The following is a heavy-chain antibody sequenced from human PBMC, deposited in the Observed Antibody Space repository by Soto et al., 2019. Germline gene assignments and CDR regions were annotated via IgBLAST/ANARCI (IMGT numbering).Heavy chain of an antibody. D-gene: IGHD3-16*01. CDR1: GGSISSGGYY. CDR3: ARGGGVAALRPHFDL. J-gene: IGHJ2*01. V-gene: IGHV4-31*03. Sequence: QVQLQESGPGLVKPSQTLSLTCTVSGGSISSGGYYWSWIRQHPGKGLEWIGYIYYSGSTYYNPSLKSRVTISVDTSKNPFSRKLSSVTAADTAVYYCARGGGVAALRPHFDLWGRGTLVTVSS. CDR2: IYYSGST.